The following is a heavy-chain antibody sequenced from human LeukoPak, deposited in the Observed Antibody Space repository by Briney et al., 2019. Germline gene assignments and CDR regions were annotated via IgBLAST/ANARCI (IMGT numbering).Heavy chain of an antibody. Sequence: GGSLRLSGAASGFTFSSYWMHWVRQAPGTGLVWVSRINSDGSSTSYADSVKGRFTISRDNAKNTLYLQMNSLRAEDTAVYYCARDSDGTFDYWGQGTLVTVSS. CDR3: ARDSDGTFDY. CDR2: INSDGSST. V-gene: IGHV3-74*01. D-gene: IGHD3-10*01. J-gene: IGHJ4*02. CDR1: GFTFSSYW.